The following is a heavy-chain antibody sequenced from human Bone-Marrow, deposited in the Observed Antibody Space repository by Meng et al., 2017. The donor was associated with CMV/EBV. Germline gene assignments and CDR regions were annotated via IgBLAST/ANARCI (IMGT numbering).Heavy chain of an antibody. J-gene: IGHJ6*02. Sequence: LSLTCAASGFTFSSYSMNWVRQAPGKGLEWVSVIYSGGSTYYADSVKGRFTISRDNSKNTLYLQMNSLRAEDTAVYYCARDRDSYGMDVWGQGPTVPVSS. CDR3: ARDRDSYGMDV. V-gene: IGHV3-53*01. CDR2: IYSGGST. CDR1: GFTFSSYS.